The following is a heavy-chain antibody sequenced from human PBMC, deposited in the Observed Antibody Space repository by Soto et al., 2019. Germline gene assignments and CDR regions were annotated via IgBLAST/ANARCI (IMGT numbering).Heavy chain of an antibody. CDR3: ARFRGPI. J-gene: IGHJ3*02. CDR1: GFTFSSYW. V-gene: IGHV3-74*01. Sequence: EVQLVESGGGLVQHGGSLSLSGAASGFTFSSYWMHWVRQAPGEGLVWVSRINIDGSSTSYADSVKGRFTISRDNAKNTLYLQMNSPRADDTAIYYCARFRGPIWGQGTMVTVST. CDR2: INIDGSST.